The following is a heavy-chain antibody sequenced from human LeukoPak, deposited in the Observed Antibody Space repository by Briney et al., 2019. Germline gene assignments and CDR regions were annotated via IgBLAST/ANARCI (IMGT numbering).Heavy chain of an antibody. J-gene: IGHJ6*03. CDR2: TYYSGST. V-gene: IGHV4-39*01. CDR1: GGSISSSSYY. D-gene: IGHD6-19*01. CDR3: ARRALAVAGTPNYYYYMDV. Sequence: SETLSLTCTVSGGSISSSSYYWGWIRQPPGKGLEWIGSTYYSGSTYYNPSLKSRVTISVDTSKNQFSLKLSSVTAADTAVYYCARRALAVAGTPNYYYYMDVWGKGTTVTVSS.